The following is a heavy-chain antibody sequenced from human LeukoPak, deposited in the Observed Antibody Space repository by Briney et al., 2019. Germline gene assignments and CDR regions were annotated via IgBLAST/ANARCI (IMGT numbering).Heavy chain of an antibody. CDR1: GFTFSSYG. D-gene: IGHD6-13*01. CDR2: ISYDGSNK. Sequence: GGSLRLSCAASGFTFSSYGMHWVRQAPGKGLEWVAVISYDGSNKYYADSVKGRFTISRDNSKNTLYLQMNSLRAEDTAVYYCAREDLAAAGTDDYWGQGTLVTVSA. V-gene: IGHV3-30*03. J-gene: IGHJ4*02. CDR3: AREDLAAAGTDDY.